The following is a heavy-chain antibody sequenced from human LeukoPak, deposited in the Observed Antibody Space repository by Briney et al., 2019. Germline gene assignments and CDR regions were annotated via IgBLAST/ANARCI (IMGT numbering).Heavy chain of an antibody. J-gene: IGHJ5*02. D-gene: IGHD1-26*01. V-gene: IGHV3-64*01. CDR2: ICSNGGST. CDR3: PRQVLWESGIYHVPGVFDP. Sequence: GGSLRLSCAASGFTFSRYAMHWVRQAPGKGLEYVSAICSNGGSTYYANSVKGRFNISRDNSKNTLYRQMGCLRAEDMAGYYCPRQVLWESGIYHVPGVFDPWGQGTLVTVSS. CDR1: GFTFSRYA.